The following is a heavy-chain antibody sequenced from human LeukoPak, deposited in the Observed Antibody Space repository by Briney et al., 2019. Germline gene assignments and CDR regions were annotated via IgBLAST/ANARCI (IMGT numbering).Heavy chain of an antibody. CDR1: GFTFSSYA. CDR2: ISGSGGST. J-gene: IGHJ4*02. Sequence: GGSLRLSCAASGFTFSSYAMSWVRQAPGKGLEWVSAISGSGGSTYYADSVKGRFTISRDNSKNTLYLQMNSLRAEDTAVYYCAKDVFYYDSSGYYPFGYWGQGTLVTVSS. D-gene: IGHD3-22*01. CDR3: AKDVFYYDSSGYYPFGY. V-gene: IGHV3-23*01.